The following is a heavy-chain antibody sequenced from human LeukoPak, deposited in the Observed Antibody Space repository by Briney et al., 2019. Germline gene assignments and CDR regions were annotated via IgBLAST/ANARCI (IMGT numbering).Heavy chain of an antibody. CDR2: ISGSGGST. J-gene: IGHJ4*02. CDR3: AKDLGWMGVVVVVAAKYFDY. V-gene: IGHV3-23*01. Sequence: GSLRLSCAASGFTFSSYAMSWVRQAPGKGLEWVSAISGSGGSTYYADSVKGRFTISRDNSKNTLYLQMNSLRAEDTAVYYCAKDLGWMGVVVVVAAKYFDYWGQGTLVTVSS. CDR1: GFTFSSYA. D-gene: IGHD2-15*01.